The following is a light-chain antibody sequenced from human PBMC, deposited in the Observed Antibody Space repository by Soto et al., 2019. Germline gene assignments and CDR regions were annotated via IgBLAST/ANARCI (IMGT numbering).Light chain of an antibody. V-gene: IGKV1-39*01. CDR3: QQSYSSPLLA. CDR2: GVS. Sequence: DIHMTQSPSSLYASIGDRVTITCRASQIIDSYINWYQQKGGKAPKLLIYGVSKLQSGVPPRFSGSGSGTEVTLTITGLQPEDFATYYCQQSYSSPLLAFGGGTKVEIK. CDR1: QIIDSY. J-gene: IGKJ4*01.